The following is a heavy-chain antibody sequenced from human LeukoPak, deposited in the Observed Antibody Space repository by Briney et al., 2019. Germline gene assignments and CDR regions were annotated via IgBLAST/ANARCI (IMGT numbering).Heavy chain of an antibody. CDR2: IIPIFGIA. V-gene: IGHV1-69*04. CDR1: GGTFSSYA. J-gene: IGHJ3*02. Sequence: AASVKVSCKASGGTFSSYAISWVRQAPGQGLEWMGRIIPIFGIANYAQKFQGRVTITADKSTSTAYMELSSLRSEDTAVYYCARASCGGDCSHTAKLPHDAFDIWDQGTMVTVSS. CDR3: ARASCGGDCSHTAKLPHDAFDI. D-gene: IGHD2-21*02.